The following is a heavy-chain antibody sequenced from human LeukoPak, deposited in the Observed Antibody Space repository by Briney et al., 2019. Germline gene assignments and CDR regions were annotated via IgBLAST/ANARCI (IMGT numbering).Heavy chain of an antibody. CDR3: ARELVVGIGAFDI. Sequence: PSETLSLTCAVYGGSFSGYYWSWIRQPPGKGLEWIGEINHSGSTNYNPSLKSRVTISVDTSKNQFSLKLSSVTAADTAVYYCARELVVGIGAFDIWAKGQWSPSLQ. V-gene: IGHV4-34*01. CDR2: INHSGST. CDR1: GGSFSGYY. D-gene: IGHD2-21*01. J-gene: IGHJ3*02.